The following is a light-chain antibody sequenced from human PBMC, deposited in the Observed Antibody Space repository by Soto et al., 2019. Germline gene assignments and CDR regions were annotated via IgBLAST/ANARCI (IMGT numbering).Light chain of an antibody. V-gene: IGLV2-8*01. Sequence: QSALTQPPSASGSPGQSVTISCTGTSSDIGGYNSVSWYQQHPGKAPRLMIYEVSKRPSGVPDRFSGSKSGNTASLTISGLQAADEADYYCSLYTSENAYVFGTGTKLTVL. CDR1: SSDIGGYNS. CDR2: EVS. J-gene: IGLJ1*01. CDR3: SLYTSENAYV.